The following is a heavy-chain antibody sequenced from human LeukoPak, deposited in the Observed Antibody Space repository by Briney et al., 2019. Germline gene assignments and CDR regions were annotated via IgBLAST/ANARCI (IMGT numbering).Heavy chain of an antibody. V-gene: IGHV4-59*01. CDR2: IYYSGIT. CDR1: NGSISAYY. D-gene: IGHD6-13*01. J-gene: IGHJ5*02. CDR3: ARAYSSSWYGENWFDP. Sequence: SETLSLTCTVSNGSISAYYWSWIRQPPGKGLEWIGWIYYSGITNYNPSLKSRVTMSVDMSKKQFSLKLNSVTAADTAVYYCARAYSSSWYGENWFDPWGQGTLVTVSS.